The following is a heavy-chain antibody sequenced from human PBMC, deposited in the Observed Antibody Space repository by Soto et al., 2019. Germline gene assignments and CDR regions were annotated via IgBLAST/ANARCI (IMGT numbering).Heavy chain of an antibody. V-gene: IGHV4-30-2*01. J-gene: IGHJ1*01. CDR1: GGSISSGGYS. CDR2: IYHSGST. CDR3: ASSYYDSSGSALRD. D-gene: IGHD3-22*01. Sequence: QLQLQESGSGLVKPSQTLSLTCAVSGGSISSGGYSWSWIRQPPGKGLEWIGYIYHSGSTYYNPSLKSRVTISVDRSKNQFSLKLSSVTAADTAVYCCASSYYDSSGSALRDWGQGTLVTVSS.